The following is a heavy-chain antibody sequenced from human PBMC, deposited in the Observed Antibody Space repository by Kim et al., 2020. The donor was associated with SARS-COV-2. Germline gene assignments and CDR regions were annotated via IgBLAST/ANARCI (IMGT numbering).Heavy chain of an antibody. CDR1: GFTFSSYA. Sequence: GGSLRLSCAASGFTFSSYAMSRVRQDPGKGLEWVSAISGSGGSTYYADSVKGRFTISRDNSKNTLYLQMNSLRAEDTAVYYCAKAPGWQKGGYFDYWGQGTLVTVSS. D-gene: IGHD6-19*01. V-gene: IGHV3-23*01. J-gene: IGHJ4*02. CDR3: AKAPGWQKGGYFDY. CDR2: ISGSGGST.